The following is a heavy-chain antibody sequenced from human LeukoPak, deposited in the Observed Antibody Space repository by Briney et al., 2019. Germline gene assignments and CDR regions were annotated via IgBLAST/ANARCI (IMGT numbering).Heavy chain of an antibody. V-gene: IGHV1-18*01. D-gene: IGHD2-2*02. CDR3: ARVGEYCSSTSCYRGSWFDP. CDR2: ISAYNGNT. CDR1: GYTFTSYG. Sequence: ASVKVSCKASGYTFTSYGISWVRQAPGQGLEWMGWISAYNGNTNYAQKLQGRVTMTTDTSTSTAYIELRSLRSDDTAVYYCARVGEYCSSTSCYRGSWFDPWGQGTLVTVSS. J-gene: IGHJ5*02.